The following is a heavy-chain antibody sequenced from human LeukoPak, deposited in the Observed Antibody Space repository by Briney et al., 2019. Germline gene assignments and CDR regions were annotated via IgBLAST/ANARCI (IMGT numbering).Heavy chain of an antibody. J-gene: IGHJ4*02. D-gene: IGHD5-24*01. CDR3: ASRELETATITERPYYFDY. CDR2: INHSGST. V-gene: IGHV4-34*01. CDR1: GGSFSGYY. Sequence: SETLSLTCAVYGGSFSGYYWSWIRQPPGKGLEWIGEINHSGSTNYNPSLKSRVTISVDTSKNQFSLKLSSVTAADTAVYYCASRELETATITERPYYFDYWGQGTLVTVSS.